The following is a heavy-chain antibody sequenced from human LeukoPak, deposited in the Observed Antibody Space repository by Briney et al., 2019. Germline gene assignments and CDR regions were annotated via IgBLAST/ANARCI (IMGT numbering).Heavy chain of an antibody. V-gene: IGHV4-59*01. Sequence: SETLSLTCTVSGGSIRINSRSWIRQPPGKGLEWIGYIYYSVTPNYTPSIKSRVTISVDTSKNPFSLKLSSVAAADTAVYYCASAPRAINLYASSGYSSYYLDYWGRGTLVTVSS. CDR1: GGSIRINS. CDR3: ASAPRAINLYASSGYSSYYLDY. J-gene: IGHJ4*02. CDR2: IYYSVTP. D-gene: IGHD3-22*01.